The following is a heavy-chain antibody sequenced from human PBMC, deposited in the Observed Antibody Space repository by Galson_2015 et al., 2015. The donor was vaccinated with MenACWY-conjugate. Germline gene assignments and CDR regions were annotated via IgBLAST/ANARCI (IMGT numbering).Heavy chain of an antibody. CDR2: ISRSSDSI. V-gene: IGHV3-48*04. D-gene: IGHD3-22*01. Sequence: SLRLSCAASGFTFSAYNMNWVRQAPGKGLEWISFISRSSDSIHYAGSFKGRFTIARDNTKNSLSLLMNSLRVEDTAVYYCLSSGAQPGHDWGQGTLVTVAS. CDR1: GFTFSAYN. CDR3: LSSGAQPGHD. J-gene: IGHJ4*02.